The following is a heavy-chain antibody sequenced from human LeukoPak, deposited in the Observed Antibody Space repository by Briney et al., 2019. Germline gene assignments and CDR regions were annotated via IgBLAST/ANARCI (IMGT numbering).Heavy chain of an antibody. J-gene: IGHJ1*01. CDR2: IKQDGSEK. D-gene: IGHD6-13*01. CDR1: GFTFSSYW. V-gene: IGHV3-7*03. CDR3: AKVRATAGTLRIEYFQH. Sequence: GSLRLSCAASGFTFSSYWMSWVRQAPGKGLEWVANIKQDGSEKYYVDSVKGRFTISRDNAKNSLYLQMNSLRAEDTAVYFCAKVRATAGTLRIEYFQHWGQGTLVTVSS.